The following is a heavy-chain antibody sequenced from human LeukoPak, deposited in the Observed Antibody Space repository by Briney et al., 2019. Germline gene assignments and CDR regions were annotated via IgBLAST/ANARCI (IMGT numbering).Heavy chain of an antibody. V-gene: IGHV4-30-4*08. CDR1: GESFSGYY. D-gene: IGHD6-19*01. J-gene: IGHJ5*02. Sequence: SETLSLTCAVYGESFSGYYWSWIRQPPGKGLEWIGYIYYSGSTYYNPSLKSRVTISVDTSKNQFSLKLSSVTAADTAVYYCARDLSGWYSGWFDPWGQGTLVTVSS. CDR3: ARDLSGWYSGWFDP. CDR2: IYYSGST.